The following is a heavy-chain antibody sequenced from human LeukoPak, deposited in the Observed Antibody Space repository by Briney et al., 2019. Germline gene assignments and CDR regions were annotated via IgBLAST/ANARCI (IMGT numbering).Heavy chain of an antibody. CDR2: IKQDGSET. CDR1: GFSFSTYS. D-gene: IGHD2-2*01. V-gene: IGHV3-7*01. Sequence: GGSLRLSCAASGFSFSTYSLNWVRQAPGKGLEWLATIKQDGSETHYLDSVKGRLSISRDNDKNSLYLQINSLRAEDTAVYYCARGGGWDQLLCHYWGQGTLVTVSS. CDR3: ARGGGWDQLLCHY. J-gene: IGHJ4*02.